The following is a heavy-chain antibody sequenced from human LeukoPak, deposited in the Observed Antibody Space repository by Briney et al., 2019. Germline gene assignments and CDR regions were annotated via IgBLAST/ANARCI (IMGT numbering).Heavy chain of an antibody. CDR2: IYYSGST. D-gene: IGHD2-15*01. CDR3: ARQPTYCSGGSCYSASLFDY. J-gene: IGHJ4*02. CDR1: GGSISSSSYY. V-gene: IGHV4-39*01. Sequence: PSETLSLTCTVSGGSISSSSYYWGWIRQPPGKGLEWIGSIYYSGSTYYNPSLKSRVTISVDTSKNQFSLKLSSVTAADTAVYYCARQPTYCSGGSCYSASLFDYWGRGTLVTVSS.